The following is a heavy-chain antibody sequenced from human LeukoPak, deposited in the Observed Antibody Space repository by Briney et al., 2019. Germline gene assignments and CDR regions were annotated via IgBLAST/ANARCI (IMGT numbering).Heavy chain of an antibody. CDR3: AKPMSNFLGGWLNVFDY. CDR1: GSTFSNYA. D-gene: IGHD3-22*01. Sequence: PGGSLRLSCAASGSTFSNYAMHWVRQAPGKGLEWVAFIRYDGSNKYYADSVKGRFTISRDNSKNALFLQMNSLRPEDTAVYYCAKPMSNFLGGWLNVFDYWGQGTLVTVSS. CDR2: IRYDGSNK. V-gene: IGHV3-30*02. J-gene: IGHJ4*02.